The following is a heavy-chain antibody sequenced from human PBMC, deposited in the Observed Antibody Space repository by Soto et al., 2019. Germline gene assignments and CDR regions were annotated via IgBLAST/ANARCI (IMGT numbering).Heavy chain of an antibody. CDR3: TTAPYYDFWSGYLPSYYFDY. CDR2: IKSKTDGGTT. D-gene: IGHD3-3*01. CDR1: GFTFSNAW. J-gene: IGHJ4*02. Sequence: PGGSLRLSCAASGFTFSNAWMSWVRQAPGKGLEWVGRIKSKTDGGTTDYAAPVKGRFTISRDDSKNTLYLQMNSLKTEDTAVYYCTTAPYYDFWSGYLPSYYFDYWGQGTLVTVSS. V-gene: IGHV3-15*01.